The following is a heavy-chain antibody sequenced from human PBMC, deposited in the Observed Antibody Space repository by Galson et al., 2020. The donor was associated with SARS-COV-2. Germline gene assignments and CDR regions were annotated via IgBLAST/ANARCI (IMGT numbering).Heavy chain of an antibody. CDR2: IWSDGSRK. CDR1: GLAFTNYG. Sequence: GESLKISCAAPGLAFTNYGLHWVRQAPGKGLEWLAVIWSDGSRKYYADSVKGRFTISRDNSKKTLYLQMSSLRAEDTAVYYCAAFCSGGSCYSVGLHYYYGIDVWGQGTTVIVS. CDR3: AAFCSGGSCYSVGLHYYYGIDV. V-gene: IGHV3-33*01. D-gene: IGHD2-15*01. J-gene: IGHJ6*02.